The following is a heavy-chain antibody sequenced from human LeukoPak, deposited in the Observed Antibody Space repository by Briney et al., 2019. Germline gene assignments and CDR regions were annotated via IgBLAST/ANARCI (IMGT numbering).Heavy chain of an antibody. D-gene: IGHD3-3*01. CDR1: GFTFSSYS. CDR3: ARAHYDFWSGYWVDY. J-gene: IGHJ4*02. CDR2: ISSSSSYI. Sequence: GGSLRLSCAASGFTFSSYSMNWVRQAPGKGLEWVSSISSSSSYIYYADSVKGRFTISRDNAKNSLYLQMNSLRAEDTAVYYCARAHYDFWSGYWVDYWGQGTLVTVSS. V-gene: IGHV3-21*04.